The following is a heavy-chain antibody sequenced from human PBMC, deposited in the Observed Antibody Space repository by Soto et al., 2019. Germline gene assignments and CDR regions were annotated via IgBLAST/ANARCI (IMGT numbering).Heavy chain of an antibody. D-gene: IGHD6-6*01. CDR2: ISAYNGNT. V-gene: IGHV1-18*01. J-gene: IGHJ5*02. Sequence: DSVKVSCKASGYTFTSYGISWVRQAPGQGLEWMGWISAYNGNTNYAQKLQGRVTMTTDTSTSTAYMELRSLRSDDTAVYYCARGSIFVDGKGIEHLPDPWCQGILVSVS. CDR1: GYTFTSYG. CDR3: ARGSIFVDGKGIEHLPDP.